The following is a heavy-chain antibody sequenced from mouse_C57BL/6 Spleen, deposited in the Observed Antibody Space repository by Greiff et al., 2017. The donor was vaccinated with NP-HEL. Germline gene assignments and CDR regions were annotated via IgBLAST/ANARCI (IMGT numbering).Heavy chain of an antibody. D-gene: IGHD1-1*01. J-gene: IGHJ2*01. V-gene: IGHV5-6*01. Sequence: EVKLQESGGDLVKPGGSLKLSCAASGFTFSSYGMSWVRQTPDKRLEWVATISSGGSYTYYPDSVKGRFTISRDNAKNTLYLQMSSLKSEDTAMYYCARQEDVYYYGSRYYLDYWGQGTTLTVSS. CDR1: GFTFSSYG. CDR2: ISSGGSYT. CDR3: ARQEDVYYYGSRYYLDY.